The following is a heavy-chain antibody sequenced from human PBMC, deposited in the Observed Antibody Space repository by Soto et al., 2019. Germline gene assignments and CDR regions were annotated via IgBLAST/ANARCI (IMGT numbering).Heavy chain of an antibody. CDR1: GFTFSTYT. CDR2: ITGYSNFK. V-gene: IGHV3-21*01. Sequence: PGGSLRRSCAASGFTFSTYTMSWVRQAPGKGLEWLSFITGYSNFKLYADSVEGRFSISRDNAKNSVYLEMNSLRADDTGVYYCARDLPGAKDYGMDVWGQGTTVTVSS. CDR3: ARDLPGAKDYGMDV. J-gene: IGHJ6*02.